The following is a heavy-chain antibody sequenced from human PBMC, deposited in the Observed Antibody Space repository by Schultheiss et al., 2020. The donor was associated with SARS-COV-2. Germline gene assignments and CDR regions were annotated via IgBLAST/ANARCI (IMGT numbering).Heavy chain of an antibody. Sequence: GGSLRLSCAASGFTFSSYAMHWVRQAPGKGLEWVSSISSSSSYIYYADFVKGRFTISRDNAKDSLYLQLNSLRAEDTAVYYCARDNTYFGPMDVWGQGTTVTVSS. CDR1: GFTFSSYA. CDR2: ISSSSSYI. CDR3: ARDNTYFGPMDV. J-gene: IGHJ6*02. D-gene: IGHD2/OR15-2a*01. V-gene: IGHV3-21*04.